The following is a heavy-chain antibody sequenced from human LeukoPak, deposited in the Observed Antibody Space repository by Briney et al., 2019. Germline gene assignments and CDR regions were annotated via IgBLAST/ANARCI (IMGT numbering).Heavy chain of an antibody. J-gene: IGHJ4*02. CDR3: ARVSLSYGFYYFDY. CDR2: IKQDGSEK. V-gene: IGHV3-7*01. CDR1: GFTFSSYW. Sequence: GGSLRLSCAASGFTFSSYWMSWVRQAPGKGLEWAANIKQDGSEKYYVDSVKGRFTISRDNAKNSLYLQMNSLRAEDTAVYYCARVSLSYGFYYFDYWGQGTLVTVSS. D-gene: IGHD5-18*01.